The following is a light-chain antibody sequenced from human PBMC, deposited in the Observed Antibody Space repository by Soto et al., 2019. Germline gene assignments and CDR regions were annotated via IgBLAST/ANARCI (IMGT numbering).Light chain of an antibody. V-gene: IGKV3-15*01. CDR1: QSVRTN. Sequence: EVVLTQSPATLSVSAGGTVTLSCRASQSVRTNVAWYQQIPGQAPRLLVYGASTRATGVPARFTGSGSGIEFSLTISSLLSEDSALYYCQRYFNWTLTWTFGPGTKVQIK. CDR3: QRYFNWTLTWT. CDR2: GAS. J-gene: IGKJ1*01.